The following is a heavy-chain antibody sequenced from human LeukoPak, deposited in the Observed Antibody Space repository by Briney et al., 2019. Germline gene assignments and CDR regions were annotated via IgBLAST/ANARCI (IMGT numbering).Heavy chain of an antibody. CDR2: INPNSGGT. V-gene: IGHV1-2*02. J-gene: IGHJ3*02. CDR1: GYTFTGYY. D-gene: IGHD2-2*01. CDR3: AREFDIVVVPAAIVAFDI. Sequence: ASVKVSCKASGYTFTGYYMHWVRQAPGQGLEWMGSINPNSGGTNYAQKFQGRVTMTRDTSISTAYMELSRLRSDDTAVYYCAREFDIVVVPAAIVAFDIWGQGTMVTVSS.